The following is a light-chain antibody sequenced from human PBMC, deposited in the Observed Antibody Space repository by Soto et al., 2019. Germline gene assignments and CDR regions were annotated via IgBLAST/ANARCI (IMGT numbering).Light chain of an antibody. Sequence: EIVLTQSPGTVSLSPGERATLSCRASQSVSNTYLAWYQQKPGQAPRLLIYGVSNRATGIPDRFSASGSGTDFSLTISRLEPEDFAVYYCLNYGTLPYGFGQGTKLEIK. CDR1: QSVSNTY. CDR3: LNYGTLPYG. CDR2: GVS. J-gene: IGKJ2*03. V-gene: IGKV3-20*01.